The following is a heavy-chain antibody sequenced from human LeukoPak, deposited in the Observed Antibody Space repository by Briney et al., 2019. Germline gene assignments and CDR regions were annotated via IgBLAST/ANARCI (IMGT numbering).Heavy chain of an antibody. J-gene: IGHJ6*03. V-gene: IGHV1-8*01. D-gene: IGHD6-13*01. Sequence: ASVKVSCKASGYTFTSYDINWVRQATGQGLEGMGWMNPNSGNTGYAQKFQGRVTMTRSTSISTAYMELSSLRSEDTAVYYCARSSSSSWYGYMDVWGKGTTVTVS. CDR2: MNPNSGNT. CDR3: ARSSSSSWYGYMDV. CDR1: GYTFTSYD.